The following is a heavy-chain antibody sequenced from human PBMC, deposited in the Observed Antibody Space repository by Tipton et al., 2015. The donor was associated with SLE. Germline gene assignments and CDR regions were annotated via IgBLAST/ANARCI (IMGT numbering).Heavy chain of an antibody. CDR3: ARGSRGVGFDV. D-gene: IGHD3-10*01. Sequence: TLSLTCTVSGGSISSGGYYWTWIRQLPGKGLEWIGVLYYSGTTNYNPSLKSRVSISVDTSKNHFSLNLYSVTAADTAVYYCARGSRGVGFDVWGHGTTVIVSS. CDR1: GGSISSGGYY. J-gene: IGHJ6*02. CDR2: LYYSGTT. V-gene: IGHV4-61*03.